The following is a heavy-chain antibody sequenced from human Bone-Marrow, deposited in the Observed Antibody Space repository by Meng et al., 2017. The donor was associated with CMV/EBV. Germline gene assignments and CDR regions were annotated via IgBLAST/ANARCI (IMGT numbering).Heavy chain of an antibody. CDR3: ARGGIAARRYYYYYGMDV. CDR2: IIPILGIA. D-gene: IGHD6-6*01. Sequence: SVKVSCKASGGTFSSYTISWVRQAPGQGLEWMGRIIPILGIANYAQKFQGRVTITADKSTSTAYMELSSLRSEDTAVYYCARGGIAARRYYYYYGMDVWGQGTTVTVYS. J-gene: IGHJ6*02. CDR1: GGTFSSYT. V-gene: IGHV1-69*02.